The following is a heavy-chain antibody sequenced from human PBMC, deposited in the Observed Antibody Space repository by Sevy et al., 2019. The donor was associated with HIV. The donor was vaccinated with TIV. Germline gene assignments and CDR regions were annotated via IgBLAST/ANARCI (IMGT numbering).Heavy chain of an antibody. CDR2: INPKSGGT. Sequence: ASVKVSCKASGYTFTDYYIHWVRQAPGQGLEWMGWINPKSGGTNYAQKVHGRVTMTRGTSISTACMELSRLRSDDTAVYYCARVVEPAGIDPYYYGVDVWGPGPTVTVSS. J-gene: IGHJ6*02. CDR3: ARVVEPAGIDPYYYGVDV. V-gene: IGHV1-2*02. CDR1: GYTFTDYY. D-gene: IGHD2-2*02.